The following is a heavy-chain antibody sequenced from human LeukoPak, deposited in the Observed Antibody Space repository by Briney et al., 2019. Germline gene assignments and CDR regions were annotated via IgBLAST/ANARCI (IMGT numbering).Heavy chain of an antibody. J-gene: IGHJ4*02. CDR2: ISYDGSNK. CDR1: GFTFSSYA. Sequence: GGSLILSCAASGFTFSSYAMHWVRQAPGKGLEWVAVISYDGSNKYYADSVKGRFTISRDNSKNTLYLQMNSLRAEDTAVYYCARDPLNPYYYDSSGYFSWGQGTLVTVSS. D-gene: IGHD3-22*01. V-gene: IGHV3-30*04. CDR3: ARDPLNPYYYDSSGYFS.